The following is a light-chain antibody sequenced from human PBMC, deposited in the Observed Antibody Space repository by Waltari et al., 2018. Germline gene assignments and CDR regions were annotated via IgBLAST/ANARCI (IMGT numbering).Light chain of an antibody. CDR2: EVS. J-gene: IGLJ2*01. V-gene: IGLV2-14*01. CDR3: SSYTSSSTLV. CDR1: SSDVGGYNY. Sequence: QSALTQPASASGSPGQSITISCTGTSSDVGGYNYVSWYQQHPGNAPKLKIYEVSNRASGVSNRFSGSKYGNTASLTIAGLQAEDEADYYGSSYTSSSTLVFGGGTKLTVL.